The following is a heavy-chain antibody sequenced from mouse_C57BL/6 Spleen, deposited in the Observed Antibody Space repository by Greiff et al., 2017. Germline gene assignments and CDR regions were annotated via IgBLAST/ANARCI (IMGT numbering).Heavy chain of an antibody. D-gene: IGHD1-1*01. CDR1: GFTFSSYA. J-gene: IGHJ2*01. CDR2: ISDGGSYT. V-gene: IGHV5-4*01. CDR3: ARDRGLLLRLDY. Sequence: DVKLQESGGGLVKPGGSLKLSCAASGFTFSSYAMSWVRQTPEKRLEWVATISDGGSYTYYPDNVKGRFTISRDNAKNNLYLQMSLLKSEDTAMYYCARDRGLLLRLDYWGQGTTLTVSS.